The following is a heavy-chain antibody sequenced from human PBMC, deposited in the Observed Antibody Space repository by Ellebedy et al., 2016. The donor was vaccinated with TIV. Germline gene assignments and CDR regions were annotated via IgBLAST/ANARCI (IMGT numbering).Heavy chain of an antibody. Sequence: GESLKISCAASGFTFSSYWMHWFRQAPGKGLVWVSRIKRDGSITEYADSVKGRFTISRENTKNTLYLQMNSLIAEDTGVYYCSRDLNSAGDYWGQGTLLTVSS. V-gene: IGHV3-74*03. CDR3: SRDLNSAGDY. CDR1: GFTFSSYW. CDR2: IKRDGSIT. J-gene: IGHJ4*02. D-gene: IGHD2/OR15-2a*01.